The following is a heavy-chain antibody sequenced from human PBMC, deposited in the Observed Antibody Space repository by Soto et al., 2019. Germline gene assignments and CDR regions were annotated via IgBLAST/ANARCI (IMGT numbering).Heavy chain of an antibody. Sequence: EVQLVESGGGLVQPGGSLRLSCAASGFTFSRYAMHWVRQAPGKGLEYVSAISSNGGSTDYANSVKGGFTISRDNSKNTLYLQMGSLRAEDMAVYYCARGSNGYHFDYWGQGTLVTVSS. D-gene: IGHD5-12*01. V-gene: IGHV3-64*01. CDR1: GFTFSRYA. CDR3: ARGSNGYHFDY. CDR2: ISSNGGST. J-gene: IGHJ4*02.